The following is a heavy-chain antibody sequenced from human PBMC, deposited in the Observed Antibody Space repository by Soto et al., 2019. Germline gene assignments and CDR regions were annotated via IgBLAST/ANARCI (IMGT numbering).Heavy chain of an antibody. Sequence: QVQLVESGGGVVQPGRSLRLSCAASGFTCSSYGMHWVRQAPGKGLEWVAVIWYDGSNKYYADSVKGRFTISRDNSKNTLYLQMNSLRAEDTAVYYCARERDSSPNWFDPWGQGTLVTVSS. CDR1: GFTCSSYG. CDR3: ARERDSSPNWFDP. V-gene: IGHV3-33*01. J-gene: IGHJ5*02. CDR2: IWYDGSNK. D-gene: IGHD2-15*01.